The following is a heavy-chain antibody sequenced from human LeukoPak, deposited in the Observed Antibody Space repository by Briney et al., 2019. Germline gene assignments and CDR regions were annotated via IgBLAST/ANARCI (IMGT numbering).Heavy chain of an antibody. CDR2: ISGSGGST. D-gene: IGHD4-23*01. CDR3: AKALRGGGNSYNWFDP. CDR1: GFTFSSYA. J-gene: IGHJ5*02. Sequence: GGSLRLSCAASGFTFSSYAKSWVRQAPGKGLEWVSAISGSGGSTYYADSVKGRFTISRDNSKNTLYLQMNSLRAEDTSVYSCAKALRGGGNSYNWFDPWGQGTLVTVSS. V-gene: IGHV3-23*01.